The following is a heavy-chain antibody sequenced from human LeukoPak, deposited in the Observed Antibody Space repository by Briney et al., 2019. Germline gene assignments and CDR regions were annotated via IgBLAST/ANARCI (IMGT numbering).Heavy chain of an antibody. CDR3: AKAFYDILTGSPN. D-gene: IGHD3-9*01. CDR1: GFTFSSYG. CDR2: ISYDGSNK. J-gene: IGHJ4*02. V-gene: IGHV3-30*18. Sequence: GRSLRLSCAASGFTFSSYGMHWVRQAPGKGLEWVAVISYDGSNKYYADSVKGRFTISRDNSKNTLYLQMNSLRAEDTAVYYCAKAFYDILTGSPNWGQGTLVTVSS.